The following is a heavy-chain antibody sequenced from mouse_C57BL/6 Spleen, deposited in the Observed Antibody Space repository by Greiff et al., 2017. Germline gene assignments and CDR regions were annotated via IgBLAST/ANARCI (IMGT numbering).Heavy chain of an antibody. V-gene: IGHV5-16*01. CDR3: ARGVITTVVAHWYFDV. D-gene: IGHD1-1*01. Sequence: EVMLVESEGGLVQPGSSMKLSCTASGFTFSDYYMAWVRQVPEKGLEWVANINYDGSSTYYLDSLKSRFIISRDNAKNILYLQMSSLKSEDTATXYCARGVITTVVAHWYFDVWGTGTTVTVSS. J-gene: IGHJ1*03. CDR1: GFTFSDYY. CDR2: INYDGSST.